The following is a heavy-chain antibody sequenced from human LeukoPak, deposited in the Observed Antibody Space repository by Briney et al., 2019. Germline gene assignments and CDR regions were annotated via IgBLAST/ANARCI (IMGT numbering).Heavy chain of an antibody. V-gene: IGHV3-7*05. CDR1: GFIFSTYG. Sequence: GGSLRLSCAASGFIFSTYGMNWVRQAPGKGLEWVANINEDGSEIYYVDSVKGRFTISRDNAKNSLYLQMNSLRAEDTAVYFCATSTYYFDYWGQGTLVTVSS. CDR2: INEDGSEI. J-gene: IGHJ4*02. CDR3: ATSTYYFDY.